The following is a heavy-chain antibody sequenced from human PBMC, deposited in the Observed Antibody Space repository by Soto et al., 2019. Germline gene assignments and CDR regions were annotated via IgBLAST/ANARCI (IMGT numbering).Heavy chain of an antibody. CDR1: GDSISNSCYY. Sequence: PSETLSLTCTVSGDSISNSCYYWGWIRQAPGKGLEWIASVYYSGTTFYNPSLRSRVTISRDSSKNQFSLKLTSVAAADTAVYYCATHEITAMGITGKRQSCIDLWGPGTLVTVSS. V-gene: IGHV4-39*01. J-gene: IGHJ5*02. CDR3: ATHEITAMGITGKRQSCIDL. D-gene: IGHD5-18*01. CDR2: VYYSGTT.